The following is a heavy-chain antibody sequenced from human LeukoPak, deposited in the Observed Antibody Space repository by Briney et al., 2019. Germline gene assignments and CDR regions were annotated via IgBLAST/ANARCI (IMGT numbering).Heavy chain of an antibody. J-gene: IGHJ4*02. Sequence: GGSLRLSCAASGFTFDDYTMHWVRQAPGKGLEWVSLISWDGGSTYYADPVKGRFTISRDNSKNSLYLQMNSLRTEDTALYYCAKGPPRGGYNRLGTFDYWGQGTLVTVSS. D-gene: IGHD5-24*01. CDR1: GFTFDDYT. CDR2: ISWDGGST. CDR3: AKGPPRGGYNRLGTFDY. V-gene: IGHV3-43*01.